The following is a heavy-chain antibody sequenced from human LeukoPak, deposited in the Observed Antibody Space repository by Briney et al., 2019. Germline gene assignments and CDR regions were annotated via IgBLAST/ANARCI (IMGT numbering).Heavy chain of an antibody. D-gene: IGHD3-3*01. CDR1: GGTFSTHG. V-gene: IGHV1-69*06. CDR3: ARGFGVEYYYYMDV. J-gene: IGHJ6*03. Sequence: GASVKVSCKASGGTFSTHGISWVRQAPGQGLEWMGRIISIFGTINYAQKFQGRVTITADKSTSTVHMDLSSLRSEDTAVYYCARGFGVEYYYYMDVWDEGTTVIVSS. CDR2: IISIFGTI.